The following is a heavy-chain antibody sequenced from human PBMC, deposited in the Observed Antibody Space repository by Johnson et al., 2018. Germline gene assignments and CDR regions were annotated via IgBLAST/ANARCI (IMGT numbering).Heavy chain of an antibody. V-gene: IGHV1-69*12. Sequence: QVQLVQSGAEVKKPGSSVKVSCKASGGTFSSYAISWVRQAPGQGLEWMGGIIPIFGTANYAQKFQGRVTITADESTSTAYMELSSLGSEDTAVYYCAGTYYYDSSGYPAYFQHGGQGTLVTVSS. CDR2: IIPIFGTA. J-gene: IGHJ1*01. D-gene: IGHD3-22*01. CDR1: GGTFSSYA. CDR3: AGTYYYDSSGYPAYFQH.